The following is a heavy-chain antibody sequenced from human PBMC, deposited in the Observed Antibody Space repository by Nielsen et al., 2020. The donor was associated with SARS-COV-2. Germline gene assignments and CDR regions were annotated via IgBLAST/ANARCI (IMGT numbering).Heavy chain of an antibody. CDR1: GGSFSGYY. J-gene: IGHJ4*02. Sequence: GSLRLSCAVYGGSFSGYYWSWIRQPPGKGLEWIGYIYYSGSTNYNPSLKSRATISVDTSKNQFSLKLSSVTAADTAVYYCARDASDYGTSFDYWGQGTLVTVSS. D-gene: IGHD4/OR15-4a*01. CDR2: IYYSGST. V-gene: IGHV4-59*01. CDR3: ARDASDYGTSFDY.